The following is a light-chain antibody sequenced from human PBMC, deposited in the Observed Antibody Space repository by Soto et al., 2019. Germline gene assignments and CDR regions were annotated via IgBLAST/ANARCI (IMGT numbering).Light chain of an antibody. Sequence: IQLTQSPSFLSASVGDRVTITCRASQGISSYLAWYQQKPGKAPKLLIYAASTLQSGVPSRFSGSGSGTEFTLTIGSLQPEDFATYYCQQLNSYPITFGQGTRLEIK. J-gene: IGKJ5*01. V-gene: IGKV1-9*01. CDR1: QGISSY. CDR3: QQLNSYPIT. CDR2: AAS.